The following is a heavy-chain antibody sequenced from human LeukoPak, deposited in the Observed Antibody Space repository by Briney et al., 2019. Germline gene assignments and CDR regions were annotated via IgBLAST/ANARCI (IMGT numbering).Heavy chain of an antibody. D-gene: IGHD3-10*01. J-gene: IGHJ6*02. Sequence: GGSLRLSCTASGFSISKYGMHWVRQAPGKGLEWVAVISYDGSNKYYADSVKGRFTISRDNAKNSLYLQMNSLRAEDTAVYYCARERDLLWFGEVYYGMDVWGQGTTVTVSS. V-gene: IGHV3-30*12. CDR3: ARERDLLWFGEVYYGMDV. CDR2: ISYDGSNK. CDR1: GFSISKYG.